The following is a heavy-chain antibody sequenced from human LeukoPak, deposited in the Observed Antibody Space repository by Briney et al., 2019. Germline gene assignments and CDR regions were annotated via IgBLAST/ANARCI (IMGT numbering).Heavy chain of an antibody. CDR1: GFTFSSYS. CDR2: IGSSGSTI. J-gene: IGHJ4*02. D-gene: IGHD1-26*01. V-gene: IGHV3-48*04. Sequence: GGSLRLSCAASGFTFSSYSMNWVRQAPGKGLEWVSYIGSSGSTIYYADSVKGRFTISRDNAKNSLYLQMNSLRAEDTAVYYCARDSDSGSYQGYFDYWGQGTLVTVSS. CDR3: ARDSDSGSYQGYFDY.